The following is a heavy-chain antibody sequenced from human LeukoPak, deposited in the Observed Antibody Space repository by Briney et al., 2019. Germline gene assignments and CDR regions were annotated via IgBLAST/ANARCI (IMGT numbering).Heavy chain of an antibody. Sequence: GGSLRLSCAASGFTFSSYAMHWVRQAPGKGLEWVAVISYDGSNKYYADSVKGRFTISRDNAKNSLYLQMNSLRAEDTAVYYCARVAVAGASWGQGTLVTVSS. CDR1: GFTFSSYA. V-gene: IGHV3-30-3*01. CDR3: ARVAVAGAS. CDR2: ISYDGSNK. J-gene: IGHJ4*02. D-gene: IGHD6-19*01.